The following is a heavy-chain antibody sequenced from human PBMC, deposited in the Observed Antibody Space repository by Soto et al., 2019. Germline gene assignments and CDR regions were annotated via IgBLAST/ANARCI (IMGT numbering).Heavy chain of an antibody. CDR1: GFTFSSYA. D-gene: IGHD6-13*01. J-gene: IGHJ4*02. Sequence: EVQLLESGGGLVQPGGSLRLSCAASGFTFSSYAMSWVRQAPGKGLEWVSAISGSGGSTYYADSVKGRFTISRDNSKNTLYLQMNSLRAEDTAVYYCAKDLQYSSSWPTTFDYWGQGTLVTVSS. CDR2: ISGSGGST. CDR3: AKDLQYSSSWPTTFDY. V-gene: IGHV3-23*01.